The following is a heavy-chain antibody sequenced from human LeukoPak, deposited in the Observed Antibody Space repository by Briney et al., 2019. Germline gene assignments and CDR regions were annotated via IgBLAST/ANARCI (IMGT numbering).Heavy chain of an antibody. V-gene: IGHV4-59*01. CDR1: GGSISSYY. CDR3: ARVSGLNWFDP. Sequence: SETLSLTCTVSGGSISSYYWSWIRQPPGKGLEWIAYIYYTGSTNYNPSLKSRVTISVNTSKNQFSLKLSSVTAADTAVYYCARVSGLNWFDPWGQGTLVTVSS. J-gene: IGHJ5*02. D-gene: IGHD3-10*01. CDR2: IYYTGST.